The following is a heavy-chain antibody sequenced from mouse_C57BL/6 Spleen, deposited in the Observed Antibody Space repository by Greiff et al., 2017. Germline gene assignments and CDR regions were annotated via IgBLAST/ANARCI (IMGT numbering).Heavy chain of an antibody. D-gene: IGHD1-1*01. CDR2: ISDGGSYT. CDR3: ARGNCGSTRYYFDY. Sequence: EVQLVESGGGLVKPGGSLKLSCAASGFTFSSYAMSWVRQTPEKRLEWVATISDGGSYTYYPDNVKGRFTISRDNAKHNLYLQMSHLKSEDTAMYYCARGNCGSTRYYFDYWGQGTTLTVSS. V-gene: IGHV5-4*01. CDR1: GFTFSSYA. J-gene: IGHJ2*01.